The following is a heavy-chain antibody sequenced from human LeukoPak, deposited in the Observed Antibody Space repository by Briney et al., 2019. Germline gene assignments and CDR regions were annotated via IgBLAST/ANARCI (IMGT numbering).Heavy chain of an antibody. J-gene: IGHJ4*02. CDR2: ISSSSSYI. CDR3: ARETTGSYDYVWGSYRFFDY. V-gene: IGHV3-21*01. D-gene: IGHD3-16*02. CDR1: GFTVSINY. Sequence: NPGGSLRLSCAASGFTVSINYMNWVRQAPGKGLEWVSSISSSSSYIYYADSVKGRFTISRDNAKNSLYLQMNSLRAEDTAVYYCARETTGSYDYVWGSYRFFDYWGQGTLVTVSS.